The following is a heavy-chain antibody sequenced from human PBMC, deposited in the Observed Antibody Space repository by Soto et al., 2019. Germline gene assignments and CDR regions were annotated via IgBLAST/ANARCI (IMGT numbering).Heavy chain of an antibody. D-gene: IGHD3-10*01. V-gene: IGHV4-30-2*01. Sequence: SETLSLTCTVSGGSISSGGYYWSWIRQHPGKGLEWIGYIYHSGSTYYNPSLKSRVTISVDRSKNQFSLKLSSVTAADTAVYYCARALWFGELLGPNWFDPWGQGTLVTVSS. CDR2: IYHSGST. CDR3: ARALWFGELLGPNWFDP. J-gene: IGHJ5*02. CDR1: GGSISSGGYY.